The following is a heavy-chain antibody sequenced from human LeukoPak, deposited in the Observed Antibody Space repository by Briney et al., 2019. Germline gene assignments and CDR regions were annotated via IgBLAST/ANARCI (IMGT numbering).Heavy chain of an antibody. CDR2: IYYSGSA. Sequence: SETLSLTCTVSGGAISSSSNYWGWIRQPPGKGLEWIGNIYYSGSAFSNPSLKSRVTISVDTSRNQFSLKLRPVTAADTAVYYCARQTMEYSSSSVFYHYMDVWGKGTTVTVSS. V-gene: IGHV4-39*01. D-gene: IGHD6-6*01. J-gene: IGHJ6*03. CDR1: GGAISSSSNY. CDR3: ARQTMEYSSSSVFYHYMDV.